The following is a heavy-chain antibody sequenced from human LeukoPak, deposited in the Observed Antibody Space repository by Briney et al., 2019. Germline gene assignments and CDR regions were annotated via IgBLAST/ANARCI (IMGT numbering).Heavy chain of an antibody. CDR1: GFTFINYA. J-gene: IGHJ4*02. V-gene: IGHV3-23*01. CDR2: ISGSGDST. CDR3: ARAPIAVAGTRQPVDY. D-gene: IGHD6-19*01. Sequence: GGSLRLSCAASGFTFINYAMTWVRQAPGKGLEWVSAISGSGDSTYYADSVKGRFTISRDNSKNTLYLQMNSLRAEDTALYYCARAPIAVAGTRQPVDYWGQGTLVTVSS.